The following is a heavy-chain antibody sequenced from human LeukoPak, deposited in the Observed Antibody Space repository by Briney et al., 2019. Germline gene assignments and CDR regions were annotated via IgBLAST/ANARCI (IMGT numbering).Heavy chain of an antibody. CDR3: ARVGPESRPRDYYFDY. CDR2: IYYSGST. CDR1: GGSISSGDYY. V-gene: IGHV4-30-4*08. J-gene: IGHJ4*02. D-gene: IGHD3/OR15-3a*01. Sequence: SQTLSLTCTVSGGSISSGDYYWSWIRQPPGKGLEWIGYIYYSGSTYYNPSLKSRVTISVDTSKNQFSLKLSSVTAADTAVYYCARVGPESRPRDYYFDYWGQGTLVTVSS.